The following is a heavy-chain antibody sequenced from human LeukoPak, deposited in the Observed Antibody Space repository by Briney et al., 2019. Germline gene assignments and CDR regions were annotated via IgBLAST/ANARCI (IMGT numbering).Heavy chain of an antibody. CDR3: AKDPKWLLLDPPTYFQH. V-gene: IGHV3-30*02. J-gene: IGHJ1*01. D-gene: IGHD3-22*01. Sequence: PGGSLRLSCAASGFTFSNYGMHWVRQAPGKGLEWVAFIRYDGSNKYYADSVKGRFTISRDNSKNTLYLQMNSLRAEDTAVYYCAKDPKWLLLDPPTYFQHWGQGTLVTVSS. CDR2: IRYDGSNK. CDR1: GFTFSNYG.